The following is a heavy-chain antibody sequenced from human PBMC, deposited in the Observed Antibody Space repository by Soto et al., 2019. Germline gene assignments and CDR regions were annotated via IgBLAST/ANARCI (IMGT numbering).Heavy chain of an antibody. V-gene: IGHV4-30-4*01. D-gene: IGHD5-18*01. CDR2: IYYSGST. CDR3: AREGYSYGGYYYYGMDV. J-gene: IGHJ6*02. Sequence: KASETLSLTCTVSGGSISSGDYYWSWIRQPPGKGLEWIGYIYYSGSTYYNPSLKSRVTISVDTSKNQFSLKLSSVTAADTAVYYCAREGYSYGGYYYYGMDVWGQGTTVTVSS. CDR1: GGSISSGDYY.